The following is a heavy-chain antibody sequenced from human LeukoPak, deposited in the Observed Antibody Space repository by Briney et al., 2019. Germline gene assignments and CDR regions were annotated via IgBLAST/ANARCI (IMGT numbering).Heavy chain of an antibody. D-gene: IGHD2-2*01. CDR2: IYYSGST. J-gene: IGHJ6*02. Sequence: SETLSLTCTVSGGSISSGGYYWSWIRRHPGKGLEWIGYIYYSGSTYYNPSLKSRVTISVDTSKNQFSLKLSSVTAADTAVYYCAREVVVVRGGGYYYYGMDVWGQGTTVTVSS. CDR1: GGSISSGGYY. CDR3: AREVVVVRGGGYYYYGMDV. V-gene: IGHV4-31*03.